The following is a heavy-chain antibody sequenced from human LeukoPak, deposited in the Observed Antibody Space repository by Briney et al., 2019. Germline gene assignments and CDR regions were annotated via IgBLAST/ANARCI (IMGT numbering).Heavy chain of an antibody. D-gene: IGHD4-11*01. CDR1: GGTFSSYA. CDR2: IIPIFGTA. CDR3: ARSDGLTVTKRYYYYGMDV. J-gene: IGHJ6*02. V-gene: IGHV1-69*13. Sequence: ASVKVSCKASGGTFSSYAISWVRQAPGQGLEWMGGIIPIFGTANYAQKFQGRVTITADESTSTAYMELSSLRSDDTAVHYCARSDGLTVTKRYYYYGMDVWGQGTTVTVSS.